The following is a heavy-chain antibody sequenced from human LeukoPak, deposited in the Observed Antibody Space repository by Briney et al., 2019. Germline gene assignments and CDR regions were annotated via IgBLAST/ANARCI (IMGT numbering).Heavy chain of an antibody. Sequence: SVKVSCKASGGTFSNFAISWVRQAPGQGLEWMGKIIPVFGSTSYARKFQGRVNITADKSTGTAYVELTSLKSEDTAVYYCARDRPPSMMGATYYYYMDVWGQGTTVTVSS. CDR2: IIPVFGST. CDR3: ARDRPPSMMGATYYYYMDV. V-gene: IGHV1-69*06. CDR1: GGTFSNFA. D-gene: IGHD1-26*01. J-gene: IGHJ6*03.